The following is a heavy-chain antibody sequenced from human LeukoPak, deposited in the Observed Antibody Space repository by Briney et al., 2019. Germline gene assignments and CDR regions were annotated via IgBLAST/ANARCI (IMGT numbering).Heavy chain of an antibody. CDR1: EGTFSSYA. CDR3: ARDMADYYDSSGYDAGYIDL. Sequence: ASVKVSCKASEGTFSSYAISWVRQAPGQGLEWMGGIIPIFGTANYAQKFQGRVTITADESTSTVYMELSSLRSEDTAVYYCARDMADYYDSSGYDAGYIDLWGRGTLVTVSS. D-gene: IGHD3-22*01. J-gene: IGHJ2*01. V-gene: IGHV1-69*13. CDR2: IIPIFGTA.